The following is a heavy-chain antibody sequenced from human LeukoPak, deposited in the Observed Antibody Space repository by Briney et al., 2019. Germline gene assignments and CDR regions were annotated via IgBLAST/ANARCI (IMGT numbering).Heavy chain of an antibody. V-gene: IGHV3-23*01. D-gene: IGHD3-3*02. CDR3: AIAPRGPSIRALCYYIDV. Sequence: GGSLRLSCAPSAVSSNVYAMKCGRQTPGKRLEWVAAISGSDPGTYHAESVKGRFTISRDNSKSTLYLQMTNLKTEDTAIYFCAIAPRGPSIRALCYYIDVWGKGTTVTVSS. CDR1: AVSSNVYA. J-gene: IGHJ6*03. CDR2: ISGSDPGT.